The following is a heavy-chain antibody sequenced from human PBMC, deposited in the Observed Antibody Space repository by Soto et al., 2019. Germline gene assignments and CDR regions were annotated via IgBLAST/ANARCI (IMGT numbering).Heavy chain of an antibody. CDR2: TSYDGSNK. V-gene: IGHV3-30-3*01. Sequence: QVQLVESGGGVVQPGRSLRLSCAASGFTFSSYSMHWVRQAPGKGLEWVAVTSYDGSNKYYADSVKGRFTISRDNSKNXLYLQMNSLRAEDTAVYYCAGDLTVTDYYYYGMDVWGQGTTVTVSS. J-gene: IGHJ6*02. CDR3: AGDLTVTDYYYYGMDV. CDR1: GFTFSSYS. D-gene: IGHD3-9*01.